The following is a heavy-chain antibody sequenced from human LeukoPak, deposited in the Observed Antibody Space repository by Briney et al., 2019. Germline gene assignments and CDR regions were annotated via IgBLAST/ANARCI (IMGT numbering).Heavy chain of an antibody. D-gene: IGHD6-13*01. V-gene: IGHV3-30*18. J-gene: IGHJ3*01. CDR2: ISYDGSNK. Sequence: PWGSLRLSCAASGFTFSTYDMHWVRQAPGKGLEWVALISYDGSNKYYADSVKGRFTISRDNPKNTLYLQMNSLRVEDTAVYYCAKDWGSWGSGIDAFDLWGQGTLVSVSS. CDR3: AKDWGSWGSGIDAFDL. CDR1: GFTFSTYD.